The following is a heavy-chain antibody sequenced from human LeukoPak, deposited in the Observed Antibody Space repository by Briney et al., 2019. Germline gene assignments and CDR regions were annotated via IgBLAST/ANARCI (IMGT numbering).Heavy chain of an antibody. J-gene: IGHJ4*02. CDR1: GGSISSSNE. CDR2: INHSGTT. CDR3: ARQRGTS. Sequence: SETLSLTCAVSGGSISSSNEWSWVRQPPGKGLEWIGEINHSGTTDYNPSLKSRVTISADKSKNQFSLKLSSVTAADTAVYYCARQRGTSWGQGTLVTVSS. V-gene: IGHV4-4*02. D-gene: IGHD1-26*01.